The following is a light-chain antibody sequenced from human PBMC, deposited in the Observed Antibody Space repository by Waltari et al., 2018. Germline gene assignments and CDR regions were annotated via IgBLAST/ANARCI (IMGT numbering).Light chain of an antibody. J-gene: IGKJ3*01. CDR1: QSLLHSNGYNY. V-gene: IGKV2-28*01. CDR3: MQALQTVT. Sequence: MVMPQSPLSMPVTPVEPSSISCRSSQSLLHSNGYNYLDWYLQKPGQSQQLLIYLGSNRASGAPDRFSGSGSGTDFTLKIIRVEAEDVGVYYCMQALQTVTFGPGTKVDIK. CDR2: LGS.